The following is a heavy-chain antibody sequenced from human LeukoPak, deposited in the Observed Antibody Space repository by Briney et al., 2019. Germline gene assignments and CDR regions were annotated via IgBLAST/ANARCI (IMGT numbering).Heavy chain of an antibody. CDR1: GFTFSSYD. Sequence: PGGSLRLSCAASGFTFSSYDMHWVRQATGKGLEWVSAIGTAGDTYYPGSVKGRFTISRENAKNSLYLQMNSLRAGDAAVYYCARGVGSSGWYVVDYWGQGTLVTVSS. CDR2: IGTAGDT. D-gene: IGHD6-19*01. V-gene: IGHV3-13*01. J-gene: IGHJ4*02. CDR3: ARGVGSSGWYVVDY.